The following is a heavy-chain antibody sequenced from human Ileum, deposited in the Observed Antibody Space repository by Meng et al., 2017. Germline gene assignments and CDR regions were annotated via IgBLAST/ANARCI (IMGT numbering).Heavy chain of an antibody. CDR2: ISFDGGYK. J-gene: IGHJ6*02. CDR3: ARDLGIMNYYYGMDV. V-gene: IGHV3-30*04. D-gene: IGHD7-27*01. CDR1: GFTFSSFA. Sequence: GESPKISCAASGFTFSSFAMHWVRQAPGKGLEWVALISFDGGYKYNADSVKGRFTISRDNSKNTLYLQMNSLRAEDTAVYYCARDLGIMNYYYGMDVWGQGTTVTVSS.